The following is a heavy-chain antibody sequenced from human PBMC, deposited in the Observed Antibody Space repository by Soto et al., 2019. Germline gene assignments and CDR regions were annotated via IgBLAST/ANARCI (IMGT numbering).Heavy chain of an antibody. CDR1: RGSINSYY. CDR3: ARGPFDY. J-gene: IGHJ4*02. V-gene: IGHV4-59*08. CDR2: IYYSGRT. Sequence: XXTLSLTCTVSRGSINSYYWSWIRQPPGKGXEWIGXIYYSGRTNYNXXLKSRVTXXVETTKNQFSLKLNSVTAADTAVYYCARGPFDYWGQGNLVTVSS.